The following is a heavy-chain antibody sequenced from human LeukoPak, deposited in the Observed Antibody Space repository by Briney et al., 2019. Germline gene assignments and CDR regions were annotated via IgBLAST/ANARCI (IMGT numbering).Heavy chain of an antibody. CDR3: ERESSGWYQFDY. D-gene: IGHD6-19*01. V-gene: IGHV3-30*04. J-gene: IGHJ4*02. Sequence: PGGSLRLSCAASGFTFSSYAMHWVRQAPGKGLEWVAVISYDGSNKYYADSVKGRFTISRDNSKNTLYLQMNSLREEDTAVYYCERESSGWYQFDYWGQGTLVTVSS. CDR1: GFTFSSYA. CDR2: ISYDGSNK.